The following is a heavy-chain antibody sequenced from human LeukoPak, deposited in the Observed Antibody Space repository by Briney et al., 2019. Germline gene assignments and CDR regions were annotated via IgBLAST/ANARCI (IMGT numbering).Heavy chain of an antibody. D-gene: IGHD4-17*01. V-gene: IGHV4-59*08. CDR3: ASTEIYGDNWFDP. J-gene: IGHJ5*02. CDR1: GGSISSYY. CDR2: IYYSGST. Sequence: SETLSLTCTVSGGSISSYYWSWIRQPPGKGLEWIGYIYYSGSTNYNPSLKSRVTISVDTSKNQFSLKLSSVTAADTAMYYCASTEIYGDNWFDPWGQGTLVTVSS.